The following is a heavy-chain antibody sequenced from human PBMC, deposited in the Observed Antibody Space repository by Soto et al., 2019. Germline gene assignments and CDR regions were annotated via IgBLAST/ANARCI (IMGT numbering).Heavy chain of an antibody. V-gene: IGHV1-2*04. CDR3: ARGARINVFWSVYHPPYGMDV. CDR2: INPNSGGT. J-gene: IGHJ6*02. Sequence: ASVKVSCKASADTFTGYYMHWVRQAPGQGLEWMGWINPNSGGTNYAQKFQGWVTMTRDTSISTAYMELSRLRSDDTAVYYCARGARINVFWSVYHPPYGMDVWGQGTTVTVSS. D-gene: IGHD3-3*01. CDR1: ADTFTGYY.